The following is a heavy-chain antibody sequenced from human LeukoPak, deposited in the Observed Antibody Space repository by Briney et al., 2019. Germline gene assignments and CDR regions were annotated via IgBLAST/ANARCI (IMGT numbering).Heavy chain of an antibody. CDR3: ARGLYDSSGYYTTFYYFDY. V-gene: IGHV1-69*02. Sequence: ASVKVSCKASGGTFTIYTINWVRQAPGQGLEWMGRIIPILGIANYTQKFQGRVTITTDKSTSTAYMELSSLRSEDTAVYYCARGLYDSSGYYTTFYYFDYWGQGTLVTVSS. J-gene: IGHJ4*02. D-gene: IGHD3-22*01. CDR1: GGTFTIYT. CDR2: IIPILGIA.